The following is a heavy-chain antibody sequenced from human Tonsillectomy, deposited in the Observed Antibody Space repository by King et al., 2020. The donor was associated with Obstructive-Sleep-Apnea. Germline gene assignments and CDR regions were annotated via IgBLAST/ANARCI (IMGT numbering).Heavy chain of an antibody. CDR3: AKDPGWIPNPRIDY. CDR1: GFTFSSFA. V-gene: IGHV3-30*18. Sequence: QVQLVESGGGVVQPGRSLRLSCAASGFTFSSFAMHWVRQAPGKGLEWVAVISYDGSNRYHADSVKGRFTMSRDNSKNTVFLEMNTLRADDTAVYYCAKDPGWIPNPRIDYWGQGTLVIVSS. CDR2: ISYDGSNR. J-gene: IGHJ4*02. D-gene: IGHD5-18*01.